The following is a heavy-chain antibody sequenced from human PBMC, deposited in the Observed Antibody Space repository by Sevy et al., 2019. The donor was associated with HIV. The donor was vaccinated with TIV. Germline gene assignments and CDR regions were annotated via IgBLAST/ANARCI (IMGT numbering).Heavy chain of an antibody. CDR1: GFTFTNYD. V-gene: IGHV3-30*03. Sequence: GGSLRLSCAASGFTFTNYDLHWVRQAPGKGLDWVAVISHDGRYKNYGDSVKVRFTISRDNLRNTLFLQMDTLRPDDTAVYFCARLVYCGGDCYYLDSWGQGALVTVSS. D-gene: IGHD2-21*02. J-gene: IGHJ4*02. CDR3: ARLVYCGGDCYYLDS. CDR2: ISHDGRYK.